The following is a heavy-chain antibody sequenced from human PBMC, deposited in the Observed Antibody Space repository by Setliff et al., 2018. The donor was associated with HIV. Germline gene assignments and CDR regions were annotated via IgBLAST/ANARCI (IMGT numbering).Heavy chain of an antibody. CDR2: INHSGST. V-gene: IGHV4-34*01. CDR1: GGSFSGFY. J-gene: IGHJ4*02. CDR3: ARLKIYEGTSKLSTFMRGVARKYYFES. D-gene: IGHD3-16*02. Sequence: SETLSLTGAVYGGSFSGFYWNGIRQPPGKGLEWIGDINHSGSTTYNPSLKSRVTISVDTSTNQFSLRGTSVTAADTAIYYCARLKIYEGTSKLSTFMRGVARKYYFESWGQGKLVTVSS.